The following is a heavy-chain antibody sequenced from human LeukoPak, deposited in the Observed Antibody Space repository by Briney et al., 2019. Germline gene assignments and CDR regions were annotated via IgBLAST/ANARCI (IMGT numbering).Heavy chain of an antibody. V-gene: IGHV4-39*07. CDR2: IYYSGST. D-gene: IGHD6-19*01. CDR3: ARHLLFSGWYWFDP. J-gene: IGHJ5*02. Sequence: SETLSLTCTVSGGSISSSSYYWGWIRQPPGKGLEWIGSIYYSGSTYYNPSLKSRVTISVDTSKNQFSLKLSSVTAADTAVYYCARHLLFSGWYWFDPWGQGTLVTVSS. CDR1: GGSISSSSYY.